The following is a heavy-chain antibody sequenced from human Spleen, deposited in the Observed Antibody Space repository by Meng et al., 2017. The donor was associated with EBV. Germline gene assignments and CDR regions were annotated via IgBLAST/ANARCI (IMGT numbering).Heavy chain of an antibody. J-gene: IGHJ4*02. CDR2: IKTDGTVT. V-gene: IGHV3-74*01. CDR1: GLTISGNW. Sequence: GQLVESGGGLVHPGGSLRLSCEVSGLTISGNWMQWGRQVQGQGLVWVSPIKTDGTVTNYADSVKGRFTISRDNAKNMVYLQMNSLSAEDTAVYYCVRDRTTWNWGQGTLVTVSS. D-gene: IGHD1-1*01. CDR3: VRDRTTWN.